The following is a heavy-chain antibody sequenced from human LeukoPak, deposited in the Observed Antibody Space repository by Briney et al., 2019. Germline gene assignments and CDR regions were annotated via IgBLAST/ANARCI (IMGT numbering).Heavy chain of an antibody. CDR3: AKVSCSGGSCYSIDY. J-gene: IGHJ4*02. Sequence: GGSLRLSCAASGFTFSSYAMSWVRQAPGRGLEWVSAISGSGGSTYYADSVKGRFTISRDNSKNTLYLQMNSLRAEDTAVYYCAKVSCSGGSCYSIDYWGQGTLVTVSS. D-gene: IGHD2-15*01. V-gene: IGHV3-23*01. CDR2: ISGSGGST. CDR1: GFTFSSYA.